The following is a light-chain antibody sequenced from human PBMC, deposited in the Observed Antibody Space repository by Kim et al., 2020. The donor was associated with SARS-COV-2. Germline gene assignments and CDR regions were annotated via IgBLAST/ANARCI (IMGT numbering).Light chain of an antibody. CDR2: GAS. Sequence: SPGERAAPSSWPTSRVTTSYLAWYQQKPGQAPRLLIYGASSRATGIPARFSGSGSGTDFTLTISRLESEDFAVYYCQQYGSSPKTFGRGTKVDIK. CDR3: QQYGSSPKT. V-gene: IGKV3-20*01. CDR1: SRVTTSY. J-gene: IGKJ1*01.